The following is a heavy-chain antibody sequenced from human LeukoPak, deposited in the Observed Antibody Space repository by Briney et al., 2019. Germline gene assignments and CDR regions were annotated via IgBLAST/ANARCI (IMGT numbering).Heavy chain of an antibody. Sequence: ASETLSLTCAVYDGSFSRHYWSWIRQPPGKGLEWIGYIYYSGSTNYNPSLKSRVTISVDTSKNQFSLKLSSVTAADTAVYYCARDSSGYFGHYYYYIDVWGKGTTVTVSS. V-gene: IGHV4-59*11. CDR2: IYYSGST. J-gene: IGHJ6*03. D-gene: IGHD3-22*01. CDR1: DGSFSRHY. CDR3: ARDSSGYFGHYYYYIDV.